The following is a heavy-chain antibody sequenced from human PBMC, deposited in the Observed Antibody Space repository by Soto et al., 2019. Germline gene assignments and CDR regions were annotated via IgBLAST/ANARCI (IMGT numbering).Heavy chain of an antibody. J-gene: IGHJ4*02. V-gene: IGHV3-30*03. CDR2: ISYEGSEI. D-gene: IGHD3-3*01. CDR3: ARTYYDFWSGFSD. Sequence: QVRLEESVGRVVQPGTSLRLSCAASGFTFSDYAMHWIRQAPGKALEWVAVISYEGSEIYYSDSVKGRFTISRDNSLNTVFLEMSSVRGEDTAVYYCARTYYDFWSGFSDWGPGALVTVSS. CDR1: GFTFSDYA.